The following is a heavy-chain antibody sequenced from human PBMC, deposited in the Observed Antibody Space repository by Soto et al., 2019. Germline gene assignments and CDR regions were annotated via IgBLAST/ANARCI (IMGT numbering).Heavy chain of an antibody. Sequence: ALRLSCTSSGFTFNTHWMHCVRQAPGKGLVWVSRIYFDGITTNYADSVKGRLTVSRDNAKNTVYLHVNTLRDEDTAVYYCARGGAMGVDYWGQGTLVTVSS. CDR1: GFTFNTHW. V-gene: IGHV3-74*01. CDR2: IYFDGITT. D-gene: IGHD1-26*01. CDR3: ARGGAMGVDY. J-gene: IGHJ4*02.